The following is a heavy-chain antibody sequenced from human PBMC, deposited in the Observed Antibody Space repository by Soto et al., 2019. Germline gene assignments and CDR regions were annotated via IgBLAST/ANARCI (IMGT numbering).Heavy chain of an antibody. Sequence: QVQLQESGPGLVKPSETLSLTCSVSGGSISGFHWGWIRQPPGKGLEWIGYAYYTGSTNYNPSFKSRVTISVATSKSQFSLKLTSVTAAATAVYYCVRWVGHFAFWGLGTLVTVSS. CDR1: GGSISGFH. V-gene: IGHV4-59*03. CDR3: VRWVGHFAF. J-gene: IGHJ4*02. D-gene: IGHD1-26*01. CDR2: AYYTGST.